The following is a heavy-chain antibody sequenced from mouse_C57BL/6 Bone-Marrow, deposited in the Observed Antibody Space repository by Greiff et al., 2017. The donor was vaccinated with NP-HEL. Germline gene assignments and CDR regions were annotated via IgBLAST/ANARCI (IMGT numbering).Heavy chain of an antibody. Sequence: EVQVVESGGGLVKPGGSLKLSCAASGFTFSDYGMHWVRQAPEKGLEWVAYISSGSSTINYPDTFKGRFTISRDNAKNTLFLKMTSLRSEGTAMDCCARPGGAYWGQGTLVTVSA. CDR2: ISSGSSTI. J-gene: IGHJ3*01. CDR1: GFTFSDYG. D-gene: IGHD1-1*02. CDR3: ARPGGAY. V-gene: IGHV5-17*01.